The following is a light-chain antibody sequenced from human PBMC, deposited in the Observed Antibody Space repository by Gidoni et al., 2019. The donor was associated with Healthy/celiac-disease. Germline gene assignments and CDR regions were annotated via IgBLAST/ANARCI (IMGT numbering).Light chain of an antibody. CDR1: RSDVGGYNY. V-gene: IGLV2-14*01. CDR2: EVS. CDR3: SSYTSSSTL. J-gene: IGLJ2*01. Sequence: QSALTPPASVSGSPGQSITISFTGTRSDVGGYNYVFWYQQHPGKAPKLMIYEVSNRPSGVSKRFSGSKSGNTASLTICGLQAEDEADYYCSSYTSSSTLFGGGTKLTVL.